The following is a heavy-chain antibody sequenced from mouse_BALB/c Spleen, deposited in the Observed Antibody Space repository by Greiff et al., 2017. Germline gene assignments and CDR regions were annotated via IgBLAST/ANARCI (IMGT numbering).Heavy chain of an antibody. CDR2: ISYSGST. D-gene: IGHD1-2*01. J-gene: IGHJ4*01. CDR1: GDSITSGY. Sequence: EVQLVESGPSLVKPSQTLSLTCSVTGDSITSGYWNWIRKFPGNKLEYMGYISYSGSTYYNPSLKSRISITRDTSKNQYYLQLNSVTTEDTATYYCARGGGFITTGPYAMDYWGQGTSVTVSS. V-gene: IGHV3-8*02. CDR3: ARGGGFITTGPYAMDY.